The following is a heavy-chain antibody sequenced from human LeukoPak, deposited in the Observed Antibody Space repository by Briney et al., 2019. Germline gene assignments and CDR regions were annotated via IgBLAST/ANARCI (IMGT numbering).Heavy chain of an antibody. J-gene: IGHJ5*02. D-gene: IGHD6-19*01. CDR1: GGSISSNSYY. CDR3: ATGYSSGWYSGNWFDP. V-gene: IGHV4-39*01. CDR2: ISYSGST. Sequence: SETLSLTCTVSGGSISSNSYYWGWIRQPPGKGLEWIGSISYSGSTYYNPSLKSRVTMSVDTSKNQFSLKLSSVTAADTAVYYCATGYSSGWYSGNWFDPWGQGTLVTVSS.